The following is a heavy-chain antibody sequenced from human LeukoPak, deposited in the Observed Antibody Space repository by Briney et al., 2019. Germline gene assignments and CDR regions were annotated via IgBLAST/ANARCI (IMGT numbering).Heavy chain of an antibody. CDR3: ARDFPQPTGDY. CDR1: GFTFSSYE. D-gene: IGHD1-1*01. Sequence: GGSLRLSCAASGFTFSSYEMNWVRQAPGKGLEWVSYISSSGSTIYYADSVKGRFTISRDNAKNSLYLQMNGLRAEDTAVYYCARDFPQPTGDYWGQGTLVTVSS. J-gene: IGHJ4*02. V-gene: IGHV3-48*03. CDR2: ISSSGSTI.